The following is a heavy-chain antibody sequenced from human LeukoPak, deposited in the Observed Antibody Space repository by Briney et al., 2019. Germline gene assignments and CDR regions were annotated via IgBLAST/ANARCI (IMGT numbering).Heavy chain of an antibody. J-gene: IGHJ3*02. D-gene: IGHD1-26*01. V-gene: IGHV4-39*01. Sequence: SETLSLTCTVSGGSISSYYWGWIRQPPGKGPEWIGSIYYSGSTYYNPSLKSRLTISGDTSKNQFSLKLSSVTAADTAVYYCARGRQNSGSYSDAFDIWGQGTMVTVSS. CDR2: IYYSGST. CDR3: ARGRQNSGSYSDAFDI. CDR1: GGSISSYY.